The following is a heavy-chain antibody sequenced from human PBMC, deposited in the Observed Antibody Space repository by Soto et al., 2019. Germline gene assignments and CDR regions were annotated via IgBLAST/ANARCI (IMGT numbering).Heavy chain of an antibody. CDR2: INPNSGGT. Sequence: ASVKVSCKASGYTFTGYYMHWVRQAPGQGLEWMGWINPNSGGTNYAQKFQGWVTMTRDTSISTAYMELSRLRSDDTAVYYCARSTHYYYYGMDVWRQGTTVTVSS. CDR1: GYTFTGYY. CDR3: ARSTHYYYYGMDV. D-gene: IGHD2-15*01. J-gene: IGHJ6*02. V-gene: IGHV1-2*04.